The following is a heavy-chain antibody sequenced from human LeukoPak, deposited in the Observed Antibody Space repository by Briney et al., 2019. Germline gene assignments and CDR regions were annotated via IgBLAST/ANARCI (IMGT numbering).Heavy chain of an antibody. CDR2: ISSSGSTI. V-gene: IGHV3-11*04. D-gene: IGHD3-22*01. J-gene: IGHJ1*01. Sequence: PGGSLRLSCAASGFTFSDYYMSWIRQAPGKGLEWVSYISSSGSTIYYADSVKGRFTISRDNAKNSLYLQMNSLRAEDTAVYYCARLISSGYYSSRYFQHWGQGTLVTVSS. CDR1: GFTFSDYY. CDR3: ARLISSGYYSSRYFQH.